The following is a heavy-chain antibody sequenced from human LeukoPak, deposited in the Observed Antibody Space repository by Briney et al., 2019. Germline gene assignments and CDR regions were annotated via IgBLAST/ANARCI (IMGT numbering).Heavy chain of an antibody. CDR2: ISYSGST. CDR3: ARAGYSSSDYFYYMDV. Sequence: SETLSLTCTVSAGSISSYYWSWIRQPPGKGLEWIGYISYSGSTNYNPSLKSRVTISADTSKNQFSLKLSSVTAADTAVYYCARAGYSSSDYFYYMDVWGKGTTVTISS. J-gene: IGHJ6*03. D-gene: IGHD6-19*01. CDR1: AGSISSYY. V-gene: IGHV4-59*01.